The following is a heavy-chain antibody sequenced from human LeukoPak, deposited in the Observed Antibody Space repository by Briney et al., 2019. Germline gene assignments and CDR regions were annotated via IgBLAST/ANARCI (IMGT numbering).Heavy chain of an antibody. D-gene: IGHD1-26*01. Sequence: PGGSLRLSCAASGLSFTTYAMNWVRQAPGKGLEWVSFISSSSSYIYYADSVKGRFTISRDNAKNTLYLQMNSLRAEDTAVYYCAKGLRKLIVGVTEYYFDYWGQGTLVTVSS. V-gene: IGHV3-21*01. J-gene: IGHJ4*02. CDR2: ISSSSSYI. CDR3: AKGLRKLIVGVTEYYFDY. CDR1: GLSFTTYA.